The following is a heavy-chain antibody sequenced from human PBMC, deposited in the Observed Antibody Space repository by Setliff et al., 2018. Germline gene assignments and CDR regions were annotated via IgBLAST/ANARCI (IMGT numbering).Heavy chain of an antibody. CDR1: GFTFSSYW. CDR2: IKKDGSET. CDR3: ARGNSGWFPHDY. Sequence: GGSLRLSCAASGFTFSSYWMSWVRQAPGKGLECVANIKKDGSETHYVDSVKGRFIISRDNAKDSLYLQMNSLRGEDTAVYYCARGNSGWFPHDYWGQGTLVTVSS. D-gene: IGHD6-19*01. J-gene: IGHJ4*02. V-gene: IGHV3-7*03.